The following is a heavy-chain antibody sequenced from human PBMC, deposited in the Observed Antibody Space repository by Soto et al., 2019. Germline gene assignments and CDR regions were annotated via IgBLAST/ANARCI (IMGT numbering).Heavy chain of an antibody. J-gene: IGHJ5*02. CDR1: GGTFSSYA. CDR3: ARMDSSGYYYLGFDP. V-gene: IGHV1-69*13. CDR2: IIPIFGTA. D-gene: IGHD3-22*01. Sequence: ASVKVSCKASGGTFSSYAISWVRQAPGQGLEWMGGIIPIFGTADYAQKFQGRVTITADESTSTAYMELSSLRSEDTAVYYCARMDSSGYYYLGFDPWGQGTLVTVSS.